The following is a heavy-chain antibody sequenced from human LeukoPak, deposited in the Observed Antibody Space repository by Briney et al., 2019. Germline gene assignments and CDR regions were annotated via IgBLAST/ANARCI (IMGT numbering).Heavy chain of an antibody. CDR3: ARDLNWGAGALDI. CDR2: INVSPAYI. Sequence: GESLRLSCAASGFAFSSYSMSWVRQAPGKGLEWVSSINVSPAYISYADSVKGRFTISRDNAKNSLYLQMNSLRAEETAVSFCARDLNWGAGALDIWGQGTMVTISS. D-gene: IGHD7-27*01. CDR1: GFAFSSYS. J-gene: IGHJ3*02. V-gene: IGHV3-21*01.